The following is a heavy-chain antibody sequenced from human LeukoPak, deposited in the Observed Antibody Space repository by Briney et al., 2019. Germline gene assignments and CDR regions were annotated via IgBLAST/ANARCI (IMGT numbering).Heavy chain of an antibody. D-gene: IGHD5-12*01. Sequence: PSETLSLTCTVSAASFISSSHHWGWIRQSPGKGLEWIGTVYYGRTTYYNPSFDGRVTISLDTSANHFSLQLNSVTAADTAVYYCVRHDGRGGATMGAFDSWGQGSLVTVSS. CDR3: VRHDGRGGATMGAFDS. V-gene: IGHV4-39*01. CDR2: VYYGRTT. J-gene: IGHJ5*01. CDR1: AASFISSSHH.